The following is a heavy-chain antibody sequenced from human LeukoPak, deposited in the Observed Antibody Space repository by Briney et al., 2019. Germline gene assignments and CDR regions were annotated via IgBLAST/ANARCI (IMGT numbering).Heavy chain of an antibody. CDR3: TRDHSYYLGSETSTLDV. D-gene: IGHD3-10*01. V-gene: IGHV4-30-4*01. CDR2: VYYTGSV. J-gene: IGHJ6*02. Sequence: PSETLSLTCTVSGAPISTAGYYWTWIRQTPGEGLEWIGYVYYTGSVDYNPSLKSRLSISLDTSKNQFSLKLNSVTAADTAVYYCTRDHSYYLGSETSTLDVWGQGTAVTVSS. CDR1: GAPISTAGYY.